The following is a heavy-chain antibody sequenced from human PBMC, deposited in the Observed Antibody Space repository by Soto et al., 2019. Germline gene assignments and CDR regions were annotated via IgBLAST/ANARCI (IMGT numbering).Heavy chain of an antibody. CDR1: GVPSTSYS. J-gene: IGHJ4*02. Sequence: PGGPPTLSCAVPGVPSTSYSMSSVPHAPREGPGWAANIQQDGSEKYYVDSVKGRFTISRENAKNSLYLQMNSLRAEDTAVYYCARDLPRYCTTTAYYSYFDYWGQGTLVTFSS. CDR2: IQQDGSEK. D-gene: IGHD2-8*01. CDR3: ARDLPRYCTTTAYYSYFDY. V-gene: IGHV3-7*03.